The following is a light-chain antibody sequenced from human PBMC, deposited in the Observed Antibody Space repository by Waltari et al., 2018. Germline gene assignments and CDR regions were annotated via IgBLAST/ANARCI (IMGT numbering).Light chain of an antibody. CDR1: QSVNSNY. J-gene: IGKJ4*01. Sequence: EIVMTQSPGTLSLSPGERATLPCRASQSVNSNYLAWYQQKPGQAPRLLIYGASSRATGIPDRFSGSGSGTDFTLTISRLEPEDFAVYYCQQYGSSPLTFGGGTKVEIK. V-gene: IGKV3-20*01. CDR3: QQYGSSPLT. CDR2: GAS.